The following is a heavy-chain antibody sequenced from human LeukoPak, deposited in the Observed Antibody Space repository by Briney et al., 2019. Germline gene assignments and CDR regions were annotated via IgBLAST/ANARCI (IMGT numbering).Heavy chain of an antibody. CDR1: GFTFSSYA. Sequence: GGSLRLSCAASGFTFSSYAMSWVRQAPGKGLEWVSAISGSGGSTYYADSVKGRFTISRDNSKNTLYLQMNSLRAEDTAVHYCANLHTVQLRLWFGELLSYFQHWGQGTLVTVSS. CDR3: ANLHTVQLRLWFGELLSYFQH. V-gene: IGHV3-23*01. D-gene: IGHD3-10*01. J-gene: IGHJ1*01. CDR2: ISGSGGST.